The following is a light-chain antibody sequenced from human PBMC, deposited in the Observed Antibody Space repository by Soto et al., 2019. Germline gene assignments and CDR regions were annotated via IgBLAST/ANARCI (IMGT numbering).Light chain of an antibody. J-gene: IGLJ1*01. CDR3: FSYAGSNTYV. Sequence: QSVLTQPASVSGSLGQSITISCTGTRSDVGTYNLVSWYQVHPGKAPELIIYEGSKRPSEISDRFSGSRSDNTASLAISGLQTEDEADYYCFSYAGSNTYVFGSGTKLTVL. V-gene: IGLV2-23*01. CDR2: EGS. CDR1: RSDVGTYNL.